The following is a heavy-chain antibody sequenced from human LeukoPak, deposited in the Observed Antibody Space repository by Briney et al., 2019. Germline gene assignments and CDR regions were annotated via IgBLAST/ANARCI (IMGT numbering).Heavy chain of an antibody. J-gene: IGHJ4*02. D-gene: IGHD2/OR15-2a*01. CDR2: IYYSGST. Sequence: SETLSLTCTVSGGSVSRSSYYWGWIRQPPGKGLEWIGNIYYSGSTYYNPSLKSRVTISVDTSKNQFSLELISVTAADTAVYYCGSVTPDYWGQGTLVTVSS. CDR3: GSVTPDY. V-gene: IGHV4-39*01. CDR1: GGSVSRSSYY.